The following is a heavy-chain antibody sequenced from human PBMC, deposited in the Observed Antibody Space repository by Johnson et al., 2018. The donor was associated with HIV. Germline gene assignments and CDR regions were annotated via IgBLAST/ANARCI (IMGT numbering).Heavy chain of an antibody. V-gene: IGHV3-20*04. CDR1: GFTFSSYW. CDR2: INWNGDSP. J-gene: IGHJ3*02. CDR3: AREYEAFDI. Sequence: MLLVESGGGLVKPGGSLRLSCAASGFTFSSYWMIWIRQAPGNGLEWVSGINWNGDSPGYADSVKGRFTISRDNAKNSLYLQMNSLRAEDTAVYYCAREYEAFDIWGQGTMVTVSS.